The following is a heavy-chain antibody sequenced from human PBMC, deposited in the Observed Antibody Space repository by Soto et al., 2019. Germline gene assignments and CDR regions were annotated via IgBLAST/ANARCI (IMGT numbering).Heavy chain of an antibody. CDR2: ISSSGSTI. D-gene: IGHD4-17*01. CDR1: GFTFSDYY. CDR3: ARGRGHGDYVMNGMDV. Sequence: QVQLVESGGGLVKPGGSLRLSCAASGFTFSDYYMSWIRQAPGKGLEGVSYISSSGSTIYYADSVKGRFTISRDNAKDSLYLQMNSLRAEDTAVYDCARGRGHGDYVMNGMDVWGQGTTVTVSS. J-gene: IGHJ6*02. V-gene: IGHV3-11*01.